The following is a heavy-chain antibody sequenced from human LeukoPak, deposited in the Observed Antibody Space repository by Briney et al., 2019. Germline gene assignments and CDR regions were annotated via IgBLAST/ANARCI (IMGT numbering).Heavy chain of an antibody. Sequence: GGSLRLSCAASGVTFSSYGMHWVRQAPGKGLEWEAVISYDGSNKYYADSVKGRFTISRDNSKNTLYLQMNSLRAEDTAVYYCAKEGPFSAIFGVVIRAFDYWGQGTLVTVSS. D-gene: IGHD3-3*01. CDR1: GVTFSSYG. CDR2: ISYDGSNK. CDR3: AKEGPFSAIFGVVIRAFDY. V-gene: IGHV3-30*18. J-gene: IGHJ4*02.